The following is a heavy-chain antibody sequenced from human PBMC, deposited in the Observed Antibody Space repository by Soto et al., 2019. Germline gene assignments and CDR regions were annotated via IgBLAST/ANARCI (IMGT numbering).Heavy chain of an antibody. D-gene: IGHD5-12*01. CDR2: ISYDGSNK. J-gene: IGHJ4*02. Sequence: GGSLRLSCAASGFTFSSYAMHWVRQAPGKGLEWVAVISYDGSNKYYADSVKGRFTISRDNSKNTLYLQMNSLRAEDTAVYYCARTTVEMATSYYFDYWGQGTLVTVSS. CDR3: ARTTVEMATSYYFDY. V-gene: IGHV3-30-3*01. CDR1: GFTFSSYA.